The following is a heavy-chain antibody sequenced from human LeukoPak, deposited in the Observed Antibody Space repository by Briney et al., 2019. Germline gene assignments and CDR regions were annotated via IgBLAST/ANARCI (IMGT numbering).Heavy chain of an antibody. J-gene: IGHJ4*02. V-gene: IGHV1-69*05. CDR1: GGTFSSYA. CDR2: IIPIFGTA. CDR3: AREPLGVVPAAIHC. Sequence: ASVKVSCKASGGTFSSYAISWVRQAPGQGLEWMGRIIPIFGTANYAQKFQGRVTITTDESTSTAYMELSSLRSEDTAVYYCAREPLGVVPAAIHCWGQGTLVTVSS. D-gene: IGHD2-2*01.